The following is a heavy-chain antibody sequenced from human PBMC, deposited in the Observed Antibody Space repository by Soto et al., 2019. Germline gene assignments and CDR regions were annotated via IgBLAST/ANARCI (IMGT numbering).Heavy chain of an antibody. V-gene: IGHV1-3*01. CDR3: ARGYCSSTSCSAYGMDV. J-gene: IGHJ6*02. CDR1: GYTFTNNA. Sequence: GASVKVSCKASGYTFTNNAIHWVRQAPGQGLEWMGWINAGNGNTKYSQKFQGRVTITRDTSATTAYMELSSPRSEETAVYYCARGYCSSTSCSAYGMDVWGQGTTVTVSS. D-gene: IGHD2-2*01. CDR2: INAGNGNT.